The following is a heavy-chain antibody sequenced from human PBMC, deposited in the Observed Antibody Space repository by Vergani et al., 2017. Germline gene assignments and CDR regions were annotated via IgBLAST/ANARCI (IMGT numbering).Heavy chain of an antibody. CDR1: GGSISSYY. CDR2: IYYSGST. Sequence: QVQLQESGPGLVKPSETLSLTCTVSGGSISSYYWSWIRQPPGKGLEWIGYIYYSGSTNYNPSLKSRVTISVDTSKNQFSLKLSSVTAADTAVYYCGCGGDLDYWGQGTLVTVSS. J-gene: IGHJ4*02. D-gene: IGHD2-21*02. V-gene: IGHV4-59*08. CDR3: GCGGDLDY.